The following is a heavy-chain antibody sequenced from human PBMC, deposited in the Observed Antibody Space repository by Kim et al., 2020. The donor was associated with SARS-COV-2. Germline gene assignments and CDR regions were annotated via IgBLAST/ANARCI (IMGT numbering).Heavy chain of an antibody. V-gene: IGHV4-31*02. J-gene: IGHJ5*02. Sequence: NPSLKSRVSILVDTSKNQFSLRLTSVTAADTAVYYCARDGPVTPNNWFDPWGQGTLVTVSS. D-gene: IGHD4-17*01. CDR3: ARDGPVTPNNWFDP.